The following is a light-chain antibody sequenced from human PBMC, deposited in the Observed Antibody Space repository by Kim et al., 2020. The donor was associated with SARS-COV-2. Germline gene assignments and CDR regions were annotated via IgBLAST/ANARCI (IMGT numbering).Light chain of an antibody. CDR3: LSCTSSNTYV. V-gene: IGLV2-14*03. CDR1: SSDVGAYNY. CDR2: DVS. Sequence: GQSITTPCTGTSSDVGAYNYVAWYQPHPGKAPKLIIYDVSGRPAEISNRFSGSKSANTASLTISGLQAEDEADYYRLSCTSSNTYVFGTGTKVTVL. J-gene: IGLJ1*01.